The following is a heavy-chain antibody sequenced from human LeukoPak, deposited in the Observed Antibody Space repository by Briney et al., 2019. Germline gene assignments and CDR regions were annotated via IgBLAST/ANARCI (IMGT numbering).Heavy chain of an antibody. CDR2: ISYDGSNK. CDR1: GFTFSSYA. CDR3: ARDLGSSSWSPPDY. Sequence: GGSLRLSCAASGFTFSSYAMHWVRQAPGKGLEWVAVISYDGSNKYYADSVKGRFTISRDNSKNTLYLQMNSLRAEDTAVYYCARDLGSSSWSPPDYWGQGTLVTVTS. V-gene: IGHV3-30*04. J-gene: IGHJ4*02. D-gene: IGHD6-13*01.